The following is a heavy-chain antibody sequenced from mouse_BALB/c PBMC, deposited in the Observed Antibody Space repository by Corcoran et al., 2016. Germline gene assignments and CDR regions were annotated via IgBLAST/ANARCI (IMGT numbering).Heavy chain of an antibody. V-gene: IGHV9-3-1*01. CDR1: GYTFTNYG. Sequence: QIQLVQSGPELKKPGETVKISCKASGYTFTNYGMNWVKQAPGKGLKWMGWINTYTGEPTYADDFKGRFAFSLEISASTAYLQINNLKNEDTATYFCARVLYYTDYWGQGTTLTVSS. J-gene: IGHJ2*01. CDR3: ARVLYYTDY. D-gene: IGHD1-1*01. CDR2: INTYTGEP.